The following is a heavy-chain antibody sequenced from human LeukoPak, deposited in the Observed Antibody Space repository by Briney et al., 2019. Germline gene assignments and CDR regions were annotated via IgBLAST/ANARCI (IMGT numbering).Heavy chain of an antibody. CDR2: ISAYNGNT. J-gene: IGHJ4*02. V-gene: IGHV1-18*01. CDR3: AREPGYYDYVWGSYRFDY. Sequence: ASVKVSCKASGYTFTSYGISWVRQVPGQGLEWMGWISAYNGNTNYAQKLQGRVTMTTDTSTSTAYMELRSLRSDDTAVYYCAREPGYYDYVWGSYRFDYWGQGTLVTVSS. CDR1: GYTFTSYG. D-gene: IGHD3-16*02.